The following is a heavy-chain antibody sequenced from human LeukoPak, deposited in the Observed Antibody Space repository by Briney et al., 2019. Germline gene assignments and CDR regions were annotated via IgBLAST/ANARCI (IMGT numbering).Heavy chain of an antibody. D-gene: IGHD2-2*01. CDR3: ARGVCSSTSCYEDY. CDR1: GFTFSSYW. J-gene: IGHJ4*02. V-gene: IGHV3-7*05. Sequence: GGSLRLSCAASGFTFSSYWMSWVRQAPGKGLEWVVNIKQDGSEKYYVDSVKGRFTISRDNAKNSLYLQMNSLRAEDTAVYYCARGVCSSTSCYEDYWGQGTLVTVSS. CDR2: IKQDGSEK.